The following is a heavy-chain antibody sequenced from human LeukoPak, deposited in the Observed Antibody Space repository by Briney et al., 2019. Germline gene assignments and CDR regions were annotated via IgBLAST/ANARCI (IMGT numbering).Heavy chain of an antibody. CDR1: GGSISSSSYY. V-gene: IGHV4-39*01. J-gene: IGHJ4*02. D-gene: IGHD1-26*01. CDR3: ARVVGALPGTPDY. Sequence: SETLSLTCTVSGGSISSSSYYWGWIRQPPGKGLEWIGSIYYSGSTYYNPSLKSRVTISVDTSKNQFSLKLSSVTAADTAVYYFARVVGALPGTPDYWGQGTLVTVSS. CDR2: IYYSGST.